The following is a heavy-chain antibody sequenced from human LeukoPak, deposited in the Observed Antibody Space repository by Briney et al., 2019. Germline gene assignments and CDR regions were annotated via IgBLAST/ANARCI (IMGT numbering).Heavy chain of an antibody. J-gene: IGHJ4*02. CDR1: GGSISSSSYY. Sequence: PSETLSLTCTVSGGSISSSSYYWGWIRQPPGKGLEWIGSIYYSGSTYYNPSLKSRVTISVDTSKNQFSLKLSSVTAADTAVYYCARTPFPYGGYAYYFDYWDQGTLVTVSS. V-gene: IGHV4-39*01. CDR2: IYYSGST. D-gene: IGHD4-17*01. CDR3: ARTPFPYGGYAYYFDY.